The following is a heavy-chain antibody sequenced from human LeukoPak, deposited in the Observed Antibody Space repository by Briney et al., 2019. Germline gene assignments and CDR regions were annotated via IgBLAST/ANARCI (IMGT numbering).Heavy chain of an antibody. J-gene: IGHJ4*02. Sequence: ASVKVSCKASGYTFTSYDINWVRQTTGQGLEWMGWMNPNSGNTGYAQRFQGRVTMTRNTSINTAYMEVSSLRSEDTAVYYCVRVRRGYMYSEWGQGTLVTVSS. CDR3: VRVRRGYMYSE. CDR2: MNPNSGNT. V-gene: IGHV1-8*01. D-gene: IGHD5-18*01. CDR1: GYTFTSYD.